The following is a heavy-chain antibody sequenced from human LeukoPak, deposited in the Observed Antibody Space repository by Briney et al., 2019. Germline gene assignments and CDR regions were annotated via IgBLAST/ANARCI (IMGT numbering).Heavy chain of an antibody. CDR2: ISSSSSYI. Sequence: GGSLRLSCAASGFTFSDYYMSWVRQAPGKGLEWVSSISSSSSYIYYADSVKGRFTISRDNAKNSLYLQMNSLRAEDTAVYYCARPFSIAVAGTDPWGQGTLVTVSS. J-gene: IGHJ5*02. CDR3: ARPFSIAVAGTDP. CDR1: GFTFSDYY. D-gene: IGHD6-19*01. V-gene: IGHV3-21*01.